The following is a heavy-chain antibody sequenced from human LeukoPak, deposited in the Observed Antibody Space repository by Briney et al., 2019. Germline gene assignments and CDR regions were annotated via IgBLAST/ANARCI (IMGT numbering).Heavy chain of an antibody. CDR3: ARDLKQFGGWFDY. J-gene: IGHJ4*02. Sequence: GASVKVSCKASGYTSTTYAMHWVRQAPGQRLEWMGWINAGNGNTKYSQKFQGRVTITRDTSASTAYMELSSLRSEDTAVYYCARDLKQFGGWFDYWGQGTLVTVSS. V-gene: IGHV1-3*01. CDR1: GYTSTTYA. D-gene: IGHD6-19*01. CDR2: INAGNGNT.